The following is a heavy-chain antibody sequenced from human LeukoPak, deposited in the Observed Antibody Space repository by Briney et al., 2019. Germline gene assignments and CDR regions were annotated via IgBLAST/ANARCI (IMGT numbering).Heavy chain of an antibody. V-gene: IGHV4-59*01. D-gene: IGHD6-19*01. J-gene: IGHJ3*02. CDR1: GGSISSYY. CDR3: ARGKEWLTFDI. Sequence: SETLSLTCTVSGGSISSYYWSWIRQPPGKGLEWIGYIYYSGSTNYNPSLKSRVTISVDTSKNQFSQKLSSVTAADTAVYYCARGKEWLTFDIWGQGTMVTVSS. CDR2: IYYSGST.